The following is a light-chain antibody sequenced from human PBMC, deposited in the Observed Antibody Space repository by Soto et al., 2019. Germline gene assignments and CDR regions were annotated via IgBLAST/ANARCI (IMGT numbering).Light chain of an antibody. Sequence: EIVLTQSPGTLSLSPGERATLSCRASQSVSSSYLARYQQKPGQAPRLLIYGASSRATGIPDRFSGSGSGTDFTLTISRLEPEDFAVYYCQQYGSSPIFGGGTKVDIK. V-gene: IGKV3-20*01. J-gene: IGKJ4*01. CDR2: GAS. CDR1: QSVSSSY. CDR3: QQYGSSPI.